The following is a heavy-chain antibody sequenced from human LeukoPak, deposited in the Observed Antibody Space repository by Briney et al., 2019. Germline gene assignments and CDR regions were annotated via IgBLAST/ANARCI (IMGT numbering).Heavy chain of an antibody. D-gene: IGHD3-3*02. CDR1: GGSISSSSYY. Sequence: SETLSLTCTVSGGSISSSSYYWGWIRQPPGKGLEWIGSIYYSGSTYYNPSLKSRVTISVDTSKNQFSLKLSSVTAADTAVYYCARGGAAFLWGQGTMVTVSS. V-gene: IGHV4-39*07. J-gene: IGHJ3*01. CDR3: ARGGAAFL. CDR2: IYYSGST.